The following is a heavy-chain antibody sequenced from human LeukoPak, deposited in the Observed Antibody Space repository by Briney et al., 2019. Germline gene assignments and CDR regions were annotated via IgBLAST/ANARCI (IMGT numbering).Heavy chain of an antibody. CDR3: AGIAARPGVFDY. CDR1: GGSTSSYY. V-gene: IGHV4-59*01. D-gene: IGHD6-6*01. Sequence: SETLSLTCTVSGGSTSSYYWSWIRQPPGKGLEWIGYIYYSGSTNYNPSLKSRVTISVDTSKNQFSLKLSSVTAADTAVYYCAGIAARPGVFDYWGQGTLVTVSS. CDR2: IYYSGST. J-gene: IGHJ4*02.